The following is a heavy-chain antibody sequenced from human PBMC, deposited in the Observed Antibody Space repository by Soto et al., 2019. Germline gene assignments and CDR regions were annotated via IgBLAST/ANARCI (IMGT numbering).Heavy chain of an antibody. CDR2: IWYDGHNK. V-gene: IGHV3-33*01. D-gene: IGHD2-15*01. Sequence: PGGSLRLSCAASGFTFRAYGMHWVRQARGKGLEWVAVIWYDGHNKYYADSVKGRFTISRDNSKNTLYLQMNSLGAEDTAVYYCASSLGGYCSGGSCYSGDSWGQGTQVTVSS. CDR1: GFTFRAYG. J-gene: IGHJ4*02. CDR3: ASSLGGYCSGGSCYSGDS.